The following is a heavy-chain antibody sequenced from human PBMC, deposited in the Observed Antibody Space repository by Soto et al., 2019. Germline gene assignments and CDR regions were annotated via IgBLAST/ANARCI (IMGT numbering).Heavy chain of an antibody. V-gene: IGHV3-30*03. CDR3: ARGTIVARQHLYY. CDR2: ISIRGGDE. Sequence: QVQLVESGGGVVQPGKSLRLSCAASGFTFSSYAMHWARQAPGKGLEWVTVISIRGGDEYYAESVRGRFTISRDDSKNTLYLQMDSLRVEDTAVYYCARGTIVARQHLYYWGQGSLVTVSS. D-gene: IGHD6-6*01. CDR1: GFTFSSYA. J-gene: IGHJ4*02.